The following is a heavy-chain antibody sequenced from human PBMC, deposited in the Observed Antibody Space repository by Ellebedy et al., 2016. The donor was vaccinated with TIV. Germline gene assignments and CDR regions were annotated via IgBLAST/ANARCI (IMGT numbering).Heavy chain of an antibody. CDR2: INQDGSDK. V-gene: IGHV3-7*01. CDR1: GFSFRSYW. J-gene: IGHJ3*02. Sequence: GGSLRLSCGASGFSFRSYWMTWVRQAPGKGLEWVANINQDGSDKYYEDSVKGRFTIARDNAKNSLFLQMSSLRVEDTAVYYCATDGSYGDYLSPTHAFEIWGRGTMLIVSS. CDR3: ATDGSYGDYLSPTHAFEI. D-gene: IGHD1-26*01.